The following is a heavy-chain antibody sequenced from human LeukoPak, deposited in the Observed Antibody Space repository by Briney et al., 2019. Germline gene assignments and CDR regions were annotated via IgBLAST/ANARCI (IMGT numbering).Heavy chain of an antibody. D-gene: IGHD2-15*01. V-gene: IGHV3-48*02. J-gene: IGHJ5*02. CDR2: ISRSSSAI. CDR1: GFTFSSYT. Sequence: QPGGSLRLSCAASGFTFSSYTMSWVRQAPGKGLEWVSYISRSSSAIYYADSVKGRFTISRDNAKNSLYLQVNSLRDEDTAVYYCARVEGSGSWFDPWGQGTLVTVSS. CDR3: ARVEGSGSWFDP.